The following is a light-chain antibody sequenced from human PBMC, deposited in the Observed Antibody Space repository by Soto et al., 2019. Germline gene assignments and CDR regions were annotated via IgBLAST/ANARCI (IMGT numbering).Light chain of an antibody. CDR2: DAS. J-gene: IGKJ1*01. Sequence: DIQMTQSPSTLSASVGDRVTITCRASLSISTWLAWYQQKPGKAPKLLMYDASSLESGVPSRFSGSGSGTDFTLTISSLQPEDFATYYCLQDYNYPRTFGQGTKVDIK. CDR3: LQDYNYPRT. V-gene: IGKV1-5*01. CDR1: LSISTW.